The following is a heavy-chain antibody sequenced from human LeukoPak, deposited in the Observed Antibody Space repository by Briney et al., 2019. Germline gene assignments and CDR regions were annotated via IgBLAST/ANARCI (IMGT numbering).Heavy chain of an antibody. D-gene: IGHD3-3*01. CDR2: IDPNGGRT. V-gene: IGHV1-46*01. Sequence: GASVKVSCKASGSTFTKYIIHWVRQAPGQGFEWVGGIDPNGGRTFHAQKFQNRVTLTRDLSPTTVYMDLSSLREEDTAVYYCMRALTISGIGPPPAWGQGTLLTVSS. CDR1: GSTFTKYI. CDR3: MRALTISGIGPPPA. J-gene: IGHJ5*02.